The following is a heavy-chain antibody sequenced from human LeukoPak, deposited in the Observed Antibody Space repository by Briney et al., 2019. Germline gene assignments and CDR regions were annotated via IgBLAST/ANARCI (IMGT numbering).Heavy chain of an antibody. J-gene: IGHJ4*02. D-gene: IGHD1-26*01. CDR3: ARLSIVGVDFDY. CDR2: IHYSGST. Sequence: SETLSLTCTVSGGSISSYYWSWIRQPPGKGLEWIGYIHYSGSTNYNPSLKSRVTISVDTSKNQFSLKLSSVTAADTAVYYCARLSIVGVDFDYWGQGTLVTVSS. CDR1: GGSISSYY. V-gene: IGHV4-59*01.